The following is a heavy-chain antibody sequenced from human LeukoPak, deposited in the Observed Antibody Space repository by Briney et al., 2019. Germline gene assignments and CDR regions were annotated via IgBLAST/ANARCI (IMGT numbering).Heavy chain of an antibody. CDR2: FDPEDGET. D-gene: IGHD2-2*01. CDR3: ATRTVPAAVSPWFDP. CDR1: GYTLTELS. Sequence: RASVKVSCKVSGYTLTELSMHWVRQAPGRGLEWMGGFDPEDGETIYAQKFQGRVTMTEDTSTDTAYMELNSLRSEDTAVYYCATRTVPAAVSPWFDPWGQGTLVTVSS. J-gene: IGHJ5*02. V-gene: IGHV1-24*01.